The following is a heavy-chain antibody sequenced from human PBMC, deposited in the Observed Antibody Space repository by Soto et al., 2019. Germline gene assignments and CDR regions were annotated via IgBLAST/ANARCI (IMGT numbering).Heavy chain of an antibody. J-gene: IGHJ4*02. D-gene: IGHD2-8*01. CDR1: GFSFTSYF. CDR3: ARGVHY. CDR2: IYPTDSDT. V-gene: IGHV5-51*01. Sequence: GESLKISCRGSGFSFTSYFIAWVRQVPGKGLEWMGIIYPTDSDTTYSPSFQGQVTISVDKSINTAYLRWNSLKASDTAMYYCARGVHYWGQGTLVTVSS.